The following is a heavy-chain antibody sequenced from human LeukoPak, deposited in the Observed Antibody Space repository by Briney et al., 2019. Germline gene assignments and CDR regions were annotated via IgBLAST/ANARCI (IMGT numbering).Heavy chain of an antibody. Sequence: SETLSLTCTVSGGSVSSGRYYWSWIRQPPGKGLEWVGYIYYSGSTNYNPSLKSRVTMSVDTSKNQFSLKLSSVTAADTAVYYCAKSANGYSSSWGQGTLVTVSS. V-gene: IGHV4-61*01. J-gene: IGHJ5*02. D-gene: IGHD5-18*01. CDR1: GGSVSSGRYY. CDR3: AKSANGYSSS. CDR2: IYYSGST.